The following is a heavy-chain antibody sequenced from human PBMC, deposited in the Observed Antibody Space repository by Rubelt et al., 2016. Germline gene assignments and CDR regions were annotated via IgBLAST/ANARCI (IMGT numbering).Heavy chain of an antibody. CDR2: LSYDGNDE. J-gene: IGHJ2*01. Sequence: TFTSYGMHWVRQAPGKGLEWVAFLSYDGNDEYSVDSVKGRFTVSRDSSKNTLYLQMSSLRAEDTAIYYCARDRPEGVGSYWYFDLWGRGTLVTVSS. CDR1: TFTSYG. CDR3: ARDRPEGVGSYWYFDL. D-gene: IGHD1-26*01. V-gene: IGHV3-33*05.